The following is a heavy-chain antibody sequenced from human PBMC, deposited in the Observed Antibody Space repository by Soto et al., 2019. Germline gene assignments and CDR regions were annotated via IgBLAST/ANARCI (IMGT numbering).Heavy chain of an antibody. J-gene: IGHJ1*01. Sequence: GGSLRLSCAASGFTFSTFWMHWVRQAPGKGLVWVSRINSDGGTTAYADSVKGRFTISRDNAKNTLYLQMNSLRAEDTAVYFCAATSAWEFFTAYWGHGTPVTVSA. D-gene: IGHD3-3*01. CDR2: INSDGGTT. CDR3: AATSAWEFFTAY. CDR1: GFTFSTFW. V-gene: IGHV3-74*01.